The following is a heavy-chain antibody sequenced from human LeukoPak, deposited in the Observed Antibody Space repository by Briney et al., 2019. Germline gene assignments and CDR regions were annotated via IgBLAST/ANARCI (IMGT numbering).Heavy chain of an antibody. V-gene: IGHV1-69*06. CDR3: AVQQLSGIKYFDY. CDR1: GGTFSSYA. CDR2: IIPIFGTA. D-gene: IGHD6-13*01. J-gene: IGHJ4*02. Sequence: ASVKVSCKASGGTFSSYAISWVRQAPGQGLEWMGGIIPIFGTANYAQKFQGRVTITADKSTSTAYMELSCLRSEDTAVYYCAVQQLSGIKYFDYWGQGTLVTVSS.